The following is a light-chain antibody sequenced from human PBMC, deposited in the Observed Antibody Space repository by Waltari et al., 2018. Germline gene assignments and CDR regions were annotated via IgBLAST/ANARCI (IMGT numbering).Light chain of an antibody. V-gene: IGKV3-20*01. CDR1: QSISKY. Sequence: VLTPSPGPLSLSPGETANLSCRASQSISKYLVWYQQRPGHAPRLLIYAASTRATGVPDRFSGSGYGTDFTLTISRLEPEDFAVYYCQNHERLPATFGQGTKVEIK. CDR3: QNHERLPAT. CDR2: AAS. J-gene: IGKJ1*01.